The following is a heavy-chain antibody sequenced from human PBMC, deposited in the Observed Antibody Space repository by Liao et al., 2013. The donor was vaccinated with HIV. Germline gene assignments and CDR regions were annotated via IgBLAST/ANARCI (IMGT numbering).Heavy chain of an antibody. CDR1: GGSITFDNYY. V-gene: IGHV4-61*02. CDR2: IYTSGST. J-gene: IGHJ5*02. CDR3: ARVDQYYDYWRGYENWFDP. Sequence: QVQLQESGPGLVKPSQTLSLTCIVSGGSITFDNYYWSWIRQPAGKGLEWLGRIYTSGSTNYNPSLKSRVTMSVDTSKNQFSLKLSSVTAADTAVYYCARVDQYYDYWRGYENWFDPWGQGTLVTVSS. D-gene: IGHD3-3*01.